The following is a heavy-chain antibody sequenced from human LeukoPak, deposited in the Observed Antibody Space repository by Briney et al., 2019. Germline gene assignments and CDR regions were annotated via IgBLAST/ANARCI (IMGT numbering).Heavy chain of an antibody. J-gene: IGHJ3*02. CDR3: ARQAAVAASDAFDI. CDR2: IYYSGST. D-gene: IGHD6-19*01. V-gene: IGHV4-59*08. Sequence: KTSETLSLTCTVSGGSISSYYWSWIRQPPGKGLEWTGYIYYSGSTNYNPSLKSRVTISVDTSKNQFSLKLSSVTAADTAVYYCARQAAVAASDAFDIWGQGTMVTVSS. CDR1: GGSISSYY.